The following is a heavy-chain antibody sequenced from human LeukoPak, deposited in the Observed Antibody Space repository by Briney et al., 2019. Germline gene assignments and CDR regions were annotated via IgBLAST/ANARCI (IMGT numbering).Heavy chain of an antibody. V-gene: IGHV3-66*02. D-gene: IGHD3-3*01. J-gene: IGHJ4*02. CDR1: GFTFSSNY. CDR2: IYSGGST. CDR3: ALRFLEWLGVDY. Sequence: TGGSLRLSCAAPGFTFSSNYMSWVRQAPGKGLEWVSVIYSGGSTYYADSVKGRFTVSRDNSKNTLYLQMNSLRAEDTAVYYCALRFLEWLGVDYWGQGTLVTVSS.